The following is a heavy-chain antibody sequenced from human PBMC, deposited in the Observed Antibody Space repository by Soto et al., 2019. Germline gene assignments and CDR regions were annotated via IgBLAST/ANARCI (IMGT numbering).Heavy chain of an antibody. CDR1: GYTFTSYD. CDR3: ARLGWFGELSQDYYYYYYMDV. CDR2: MNPNSGNT. D-gene: IGHD3-10*01. J-gene: IGHJ6*03. V-gene: IGHV1-8*01. Sequence: ASVKVSCKASGYTFTSYDINWVRQATGQGLEWMGWMNPNSGNTGYAQKFQGRVTMTRNTSISTAYMELSSLRSEDTAVYYCARLGWFGELSQDYYYYYYMDVWGKGTTVTVSS.